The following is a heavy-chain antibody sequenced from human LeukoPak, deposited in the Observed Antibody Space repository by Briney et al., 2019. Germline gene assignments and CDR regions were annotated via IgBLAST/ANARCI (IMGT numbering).Heavy chain of an antibody. D-gene: IGHD4-17*01. V-gene: IGHV4-38-2*01. Sequence: PSGTLSLTCAVSGYSISSGSYWGWIRQPPGKGLEWIGNMFHSGDTHHNPSLKSRVTISADTSKNQFSLKLTSVTAADTSVYYCAKVGAYGDYARHDYWGQGTLVTVSS. J-gene: IGHJ4*02. CDR3: AKVGAYGDYARHDY. CDR1: GYSISSGSY. CDR2: MFHSGDT.